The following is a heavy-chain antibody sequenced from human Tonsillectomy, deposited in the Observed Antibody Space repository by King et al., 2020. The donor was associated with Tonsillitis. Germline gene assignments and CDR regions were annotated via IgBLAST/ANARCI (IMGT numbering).Heavy chain of an antibody. Sequence: VQLVESGAEVKKPGASVKVSCKASGYTFTTYDINWVRQATGQGLEWMGWMNPNSGNTGYAQQFQGRVTMTRNTSISTAYMELSSLRSEDTAVYYCARGGSVYDSSFYYWFDPWGQGTLVTVSS. V-gene: IGHV1-8*01. CDR1: GYTFTTYD. D-gene: IGHD3-22*01. J-gene: IGHJ5*02. CDR2: MNPNSGNT. CDR3: ARGGSVYDSSFYYWFDP.